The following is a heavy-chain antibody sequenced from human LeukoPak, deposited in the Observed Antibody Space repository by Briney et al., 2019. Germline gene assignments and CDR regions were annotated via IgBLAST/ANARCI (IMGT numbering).Heavy chain of an antibody. J-gene: IGHJ4*02. V-gene: IGHV3-33*06. Sequence: GGSLRLSCAASGVTFSSYGMHWVRQAPGKGLEWVAVIWYDGSNKYYADSVKGRFTISRDNSKNTLYLQMNSLRAEDTAVYYCAKDSSGYSYYFDYWGQGTLVTVSS. CDR3: AKDSSGYSYYFDY. D-gene: IGHD3-22*01. CDR1: GVTFSSYG. CDR2: IWYDGSNK.